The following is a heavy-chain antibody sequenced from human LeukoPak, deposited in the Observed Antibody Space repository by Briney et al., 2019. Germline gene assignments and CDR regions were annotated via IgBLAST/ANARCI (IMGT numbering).Heavy chain of an antibody. CDR3: ARDVTSIVVVTANYGDQIGDAFDI. V-gene: IGHV1-69*05. Sequence: SVKVSCKASGGTFSSYAISWVRQAPGQGLEWVGGIIPIFGTANYAQKFQGRVTITTDESTSTAYMELSSLRSEDTAVFYCARDVTSIVVVTANYGDQIGDAFDIWGQGTMVTDSS. CDR2: IIPIFGTA. J-gene: IGHJ3*02. D-gene: IGHD2-21*02. CDR1: GGTFSSYA.